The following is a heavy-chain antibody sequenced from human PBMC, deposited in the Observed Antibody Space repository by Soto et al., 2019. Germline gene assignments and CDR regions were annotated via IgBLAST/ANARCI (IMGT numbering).Heavy chain of an antibody. CDR2: ISHSGST. V-gene: IGHV4-34*01. CDR3: ARGGAGSTYNWFAP. CDR1: GGSFSGYY. J-gene: IGHJ5*02. D-gene: IGHD3-10*01. Sequence: SETLSLTCAVYGGSFSGYYWSWIRQPPGRGLEWIGEISHSGSTNYNPSLKSRVTISVDTSKNQFSLKLSSVTAADTAVYYCARGGAGSTYNWFAPWGQGTLVIVSS.